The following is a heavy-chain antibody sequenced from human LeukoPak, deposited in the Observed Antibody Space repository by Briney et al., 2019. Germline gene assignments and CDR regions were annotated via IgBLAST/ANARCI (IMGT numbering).Heavy chain of an antibody. Sequence: ASVKVSCKASGYTFTSYGISWVRQAPGQGLEWMGWISAYNGNTNYAQKLQGRVTMTTDTSTSTAYMELRSLRSDDTAVYYCARDDVRDSSGWYGGDFDYWGQGTLVTVSS. CDR1: GYTFTSYG. V-gene: IGHV1-18*01. D-gene: IGHD6-19*01. CDR3: ARDDVRDSSGWYGGDFDY. CDR2: ISAYNGNT. J-gene: IGHJ4*02.